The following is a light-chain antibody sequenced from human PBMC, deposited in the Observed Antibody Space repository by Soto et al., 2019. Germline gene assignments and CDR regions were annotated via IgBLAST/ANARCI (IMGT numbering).Light chain of an antibody. CDR2: DTS. Sequence: EIVMTQSPATLSVSPGERATLSCRAGQSVSNKLAWYQHKPGQAPRVLIYDTSTRAAGIPARFSGSGSGTDLTLTISSLQSEDFAVYYCQQYNSWRSITFGQGTRLEIK. V-gene: IGKV3-15*01. CDR1: QSVSNK. CDR3: QQYNSWRSIT. J-gene: IGKJ5*01.